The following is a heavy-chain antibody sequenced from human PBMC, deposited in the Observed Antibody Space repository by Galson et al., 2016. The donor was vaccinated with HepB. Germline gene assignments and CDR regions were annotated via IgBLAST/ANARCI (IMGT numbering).Heavy chain of an antibody. Sequence: SLRLSCAASGFSFTTYYMDWVRQAPGKRLEYVSGISNNGGAKYHADSVKGRFTISRDNSKNTVDLRMSSLRSEDTAVYYCVRAWSGSSPDYWGQGTQVTVSS. CDR2: ISNNGGAK. CDR3: VRAWSGSSPDY. V-gene: IGHV3-64D*09. D-gene: IGHD1-26*01. J-gene: IGHJ4*02. CDR1: GFSFTTYY.